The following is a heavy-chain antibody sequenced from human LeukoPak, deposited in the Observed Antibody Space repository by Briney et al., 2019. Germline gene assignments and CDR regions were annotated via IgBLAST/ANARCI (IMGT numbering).Heavy chain of an antibody. CDR1: GFTFTNAR. CDR2: IKSKSDGGTT. V-gene: IGHV3-15*01. D-gene: IGHD1-1*01. CDR3: AARYNWNDLAY. Sequence: GGSLTLSCAASGFTFTNARMSWVRQAPGKGLEWVGRIKSKSDGGTTDYAAPVKGRFTISRDDSKNTLYLQMNSLKIEDTAVYYCAARYNWNDLAYWGQGTLVTVSS. J-gene: IGHJ4*02.